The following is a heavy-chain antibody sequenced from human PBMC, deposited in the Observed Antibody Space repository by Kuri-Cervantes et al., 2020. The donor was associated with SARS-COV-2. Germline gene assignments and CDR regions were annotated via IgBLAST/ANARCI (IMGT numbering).Heavy chain of an antibody. J-gene: IGHJ6*02. V-gene: IGHV3-23*01. D-gene: IGHD2-2*02. CDR2: ISSSGGST. CDR3: AKGEYQLLYGGISGYYYGMDV. CDR1: GFTFSSYA. Sequence: GESLKISCAASGFTFSSYAMSWVRQAPGKGLEWVSAISSSGGSTYYADSVKGRFTISRDNSKNTLYLQMNSLRAEDTAVYYCAKGEYQLLYGGISGYYYGMDVWGQGTTVTVSS.